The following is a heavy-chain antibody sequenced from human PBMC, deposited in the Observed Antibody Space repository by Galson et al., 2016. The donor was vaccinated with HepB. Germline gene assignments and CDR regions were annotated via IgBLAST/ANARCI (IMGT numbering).Heavy chain of an antibody. D-gene: IGHD6-25*01. CDR1: EFTFSSYG. CDR2: IWYDGGNK. Sequence: SLRLSCAASEFTFSSYGMHWVRQAPGKGLEWVAVIWYDGGNKYYADSVKGRFTISRDNSKNTLYLQMNSLRAEDTAVYYCARNLRPPGYYGMDVWGQGTTVTVSS. J-gene: IGHJ6*02. CDR3: ARNLRPPGYYGMDV. V-gene: IGHV3-33*01.